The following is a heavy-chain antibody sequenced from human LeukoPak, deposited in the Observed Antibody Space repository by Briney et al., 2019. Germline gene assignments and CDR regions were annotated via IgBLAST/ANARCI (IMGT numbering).Heavy chain of an antibody. D-gene: IGHD3-22*01. J-gene: IGHJ4*02. CDR3: ATGSGYYYGH. CDR1: GFSFSTYG. Sequence: GGSLRLSCAASGFSFSTYGMHWVRQAPGKGLEWVAVTYNDRGNNYYADSVKSRFTISRDNSKNTLYVQMDSLRVEDTAVYYCATGSGYYYGHWGRGTLVTVSS. CDR2: TYNDRGNN. V-gene: IGHV3-33*01.